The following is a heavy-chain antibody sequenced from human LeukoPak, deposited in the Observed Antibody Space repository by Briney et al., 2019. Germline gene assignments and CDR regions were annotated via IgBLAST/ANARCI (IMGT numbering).Heavy chain of an antibody. Sequence: ASVKVSCKASGYTFTSYYMHWVRQAPGQGLEWMGIINPSGGSTSYAQKFQGRVTMTRDTSTSTVYMELSSLRSEDTAVYYCASTPKDYDSSGPGLHWGQGTLVIVSS. CDR3: ASTPKDYDSSGPGLH. J-gene: IGHJ4*02. CDR1: GYTFTSYY. D-gene: IGHD3-22*01. V-gene: IGHV1-46*01. CDR2: INPSGGST.